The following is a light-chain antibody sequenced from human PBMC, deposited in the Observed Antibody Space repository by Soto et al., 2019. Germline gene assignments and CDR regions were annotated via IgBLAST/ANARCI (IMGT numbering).Light chain of an antibody. Sequence: IQMTQSPSTLSASVGDRVTITCRASQSISSWYQQKPGKPPKVLIYGASNLQSGVPPRFSGSGSGTDFTLAISSLQPEDYETYYCLQDINYPWTFGQGTKVDIK. CDR3: LQDINYPWT. J-gene: IGKJ1*01. CDR1: QSIS. V-gene: IGKV1-6*01. CDR2: GAS.